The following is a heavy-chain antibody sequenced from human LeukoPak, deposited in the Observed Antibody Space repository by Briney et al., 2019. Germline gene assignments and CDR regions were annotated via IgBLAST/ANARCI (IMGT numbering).Heavy chain of an antibody. CDR3: ARGLGFLASGSYLNWFDP. CDR1: GFTFTSYG. V-gene: IGHV1-18*01. J-gene: IGHJ5*02. CDR2: ISGYNGNT. Sequence: RASVKVSCKASGFTFTSYGVSWVRQAPGQGLEWMGWISGYNGNTNYAQKLQGRVTMTTDTSTSTAYMELRSLRSDDTAVYYCARGLGFLASGSYLNWFDPWGQGTLVTVSS. D-gene: IGHD3-10*01.